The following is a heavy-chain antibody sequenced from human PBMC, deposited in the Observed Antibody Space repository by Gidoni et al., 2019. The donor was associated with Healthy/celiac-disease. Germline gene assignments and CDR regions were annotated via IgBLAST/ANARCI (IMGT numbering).Heavy chain of an antibody. D-gene: IGHD3-10*02. CDR3: ARDSITMRGDWFDP. CDR1: GFTFSSYS. J-gene: IGHJ5*02. V-gene: IGHV3-21*01. CDR2: ISSSSSYI. Sequence: EVQLVESGGGLVKPGGSLRLSCAASGFTFSSYSMNWVRQAPGKGLEWVSSISSSSSYIYYADSVKGRFTISRDNAKNSLYLQMNSLRAEDTAVYYCARDSITMRGDWFDPWGQGTLVTVSS.